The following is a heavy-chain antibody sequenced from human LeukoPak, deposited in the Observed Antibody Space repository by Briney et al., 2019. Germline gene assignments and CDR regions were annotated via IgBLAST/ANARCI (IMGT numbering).Heavy chain of an antibody. CDR1: GGSISSYY. D-gene: IGHD1-1*01. CDR3: ARNIEGPWTLGAFDI. CDR2: IYYSGST. V-gene: IGHV4-59*08. J-gene: IGHJ3*02. Sequence: PSETLSLTCTVSGGSISSYYWSWIRQPPGKGLEWIGYIYYSGSTNYNPSLKSRVTISVDTSKNQFSLKLSSVTAADTAVYYCARNIEGPWTLGAFDIWGQGTMVTVSS.